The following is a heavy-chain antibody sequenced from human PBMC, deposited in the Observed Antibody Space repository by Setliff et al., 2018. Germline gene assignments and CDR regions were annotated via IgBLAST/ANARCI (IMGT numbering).Heavy chain of an antibody. CDR1: GGSISPYF. CDR2: IYHNGNT. J-gene: IGHJ5*02. V-gene: IGHV4-59*01. CDR3: ARDYQGGWFDP. D-gene: IGHD3-16*01. Sequence: SETLSLTCTVSGGSISPYFWSWIRQPPGKGLEWIGYIYHNGNTNFNPSLKTRVTMSVDPSKNQFALNLRSVTAADTAVYYCARDYQGGWFDPWGPGTLVTVSS.